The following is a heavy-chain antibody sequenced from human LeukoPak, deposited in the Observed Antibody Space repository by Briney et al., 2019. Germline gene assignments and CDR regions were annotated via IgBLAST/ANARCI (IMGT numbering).Heavy chain of an antibody. V-gene: IGHV4-59*08. Sequence: PSETLSLTCTVSGGSISSYYWSWIRQPPGKGLEWIGYIYYSGSTNYNPSLKSRVTISVDTSKNQFSLKLSSVTAADTAVYYCARSAPYDSSGYYPYYYYMDVWGKGTTVTISS. J-gene: IGHJ6*03. CDR2: IYYSGST. CDR1: GGSISSYY. CDR3: ARSAPYDSSGYYPYYYYMDV. D-gene: IGHD3-22*01.